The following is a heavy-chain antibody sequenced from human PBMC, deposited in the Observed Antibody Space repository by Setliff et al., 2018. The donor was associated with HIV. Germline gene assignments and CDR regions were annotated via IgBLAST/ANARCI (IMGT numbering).Heavy chain of an antibody. J-gene: IGHJ4*02. CDR3: ARNALDCSGSTCYAGDVYFDY. V-gene: IGHV1-69*10. Sequence: SVKVSCKGSGDIFSSSAISWVRQAPGQGLEWMGGIIPIRGIANTAQKFQGRVTITADKSKTTVYMDLSSLRTEDTAVYYCARNALDCSGSTCYAGDVYFDYWGQGILVTVSS. D-gene: IGHD2-15*01. CDR2: IIPIRGIA. CDR1: GDIFSSSA.